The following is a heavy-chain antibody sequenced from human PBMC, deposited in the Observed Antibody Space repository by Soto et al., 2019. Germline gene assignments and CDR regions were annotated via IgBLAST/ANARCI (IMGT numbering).Heavy chain of an antibody. CDR3: ARDWTHYDSSGPGDY. D-gene: IGHD3-22*01. CDR1: GYTFTSYP. J-gene: IGHJ4*02. V-gene: IGHV1-3*01. Sequence: RASVKVSCKASGYTFTSYPMHWARQAPGQGLEWMGWINAGNGDTKYSQKFQGRVTITRDTSANTVYMELSSLRSEDTAVFYCARDWTHYDSSGPGDYWGQGTLVTVSS. CDR2: INAGNGDT.